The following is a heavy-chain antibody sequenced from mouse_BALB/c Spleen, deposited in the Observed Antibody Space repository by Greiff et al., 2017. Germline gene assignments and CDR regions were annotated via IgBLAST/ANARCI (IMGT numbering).Heavy chain of an antibody. V-gene: IGHV3-2*02. Sequence: EVQLQESGPGLVKPSQSLSLTCTVTGYSITSDYAWNWIRQFPGNKLEWMGYISYSGSTSYNPSLKSRISITRDTSKNQFFLQLNSVTTEDTATYYCASGAYYGNWGYWGQGTTLTVSS. CDR3: ASGAYYGNWGY. CDR2: ISYSGST. D-gene: IGHD2-1*01. CDR1: GYSITSDYA. J-gene: IGHJ2*01.